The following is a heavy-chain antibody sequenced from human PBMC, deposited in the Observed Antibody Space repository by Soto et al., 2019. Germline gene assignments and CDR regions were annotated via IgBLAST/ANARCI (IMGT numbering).Heavy chain of an antibody. CDR3: AKGSGGYDAHLGDS. V-gene: IGHV3-23*01. CDR1: GFTFSQSA. CDR2: ISGSGDYT. Sequence: EVQLLESGGGLVQPGGSLRLFCAASGFTFSQSAMSWVRQAPGKGLEWVSGISGSGDYTYYADSVKGRFTISRDNSKNTLYLKMSSLGAEDTDVYYCAKGSGGYDAHLGDSWGQGTLVTVSS. D-gene: IGHD5-12*01. J-gene: IGHJ4*02.